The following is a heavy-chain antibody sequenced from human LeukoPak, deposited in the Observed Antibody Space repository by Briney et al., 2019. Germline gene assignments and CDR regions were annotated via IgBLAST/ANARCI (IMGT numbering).Heavy chain of an antibody. CDR3: ARLGSSSWYPYYYYYGMDV. V-gene: IGHV4-59*08. Sequence: SETLSLTCTVSGGSISSYYWSWIRQPPGKGLEWIGYIYYSGSTNYNPSLKSRVTISVDTSKNQFSLKLSSVTAADTAVYYCARLGSSSWYPYYYYYGMDVWGQGTTVTVSS. D-gene: IGHD6-13*01. J-gene: IGHJ6*02. CDR2: IYYSGST. CDR1: GGSISSYY.